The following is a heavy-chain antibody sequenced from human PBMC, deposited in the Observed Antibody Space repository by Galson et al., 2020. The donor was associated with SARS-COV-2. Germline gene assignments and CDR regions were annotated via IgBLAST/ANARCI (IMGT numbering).Heavy chain of an antibody. D-gene: IGHD3-10*01. CDR2: IYWNDDK. Sequence: SGPTLVKPTQTLTLTCTFSGFSLSTSDVGVGWIRQPPGKALEWLALIYWNDDKRYSPSLKSRLTIAKDTSKNEVVLTMTNMDPVDTATYYCGHISARFTLVRVVHIPQHEAMDVWGQGTTVTVSS. J-gene: IGHJ6*02. CDR3: GHISARFTLVRVVHIPQHEAMDV. CDR1: GFSLSTSDVG. V-gene: IGHV2-5*01.